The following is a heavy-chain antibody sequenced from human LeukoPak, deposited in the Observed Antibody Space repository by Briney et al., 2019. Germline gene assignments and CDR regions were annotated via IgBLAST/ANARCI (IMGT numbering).Heavy chain of an antibody. V-gene: IGHV1-8*01. CDR2: MNPNSGNT. J-gene: IGHJ4*02. CDR3: ARGRRGIRTLGY. D-gene: IGHD1-26*01. CDR1: GYTFTSYD. Sequence: GVSVKVSCKASGYTFTSYDINWVRQATGQGLEWMGWMNPNSGNTGYAQKFQGRVTMTRNTSISTAYMELSSLRSEDTAVYYCARGRRGIRTLGYWGQGTLVTVSS.